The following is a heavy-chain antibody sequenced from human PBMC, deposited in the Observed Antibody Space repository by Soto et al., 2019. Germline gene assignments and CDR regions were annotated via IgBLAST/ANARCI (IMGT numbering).Heavy chain of an antibody. J-gene: IGHJ4*02. CDR1: GGTFSSYA. D-gene: IGHD3-22*01. Sequence: QAQLVQSGAEVKKPGSSVKVSCKASGGTFSSYAISWVRQAPEQGLEWMGGIIPIFGTANYAQKFQGRVTITADESTSTAYMELSSLRSEDTAVYYCARGYYYDSSGYYSNAYYFDYWGQGTLVTVSS. CDR2: IIPIFGTA. V-gene: IGHV1-69*01. CDR3: ARGYYYDSSGYYSNAYYFDY.